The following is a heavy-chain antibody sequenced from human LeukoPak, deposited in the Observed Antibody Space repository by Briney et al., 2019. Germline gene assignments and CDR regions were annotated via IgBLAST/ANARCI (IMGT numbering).Heavy chain of an antibody. D-gene: IGHD3-22*01. CDR1: GGSISSSGYY. CDR3: AREDYYYSSGYLYY. CDR2: IYYSGTT. Sequence: SETLSLTCTVSGGSISSSGYYWSWLRQHPGKGLEWIGYIYYSGTTYYNPSLKSRVTISVDTSKNQFSLKLFSVTAADTAVYYCAREDYYYSSGYLYYWGQGTLVTVSS. J-gene: IGHJ4*02. V-gene: IGHV4-31*03.